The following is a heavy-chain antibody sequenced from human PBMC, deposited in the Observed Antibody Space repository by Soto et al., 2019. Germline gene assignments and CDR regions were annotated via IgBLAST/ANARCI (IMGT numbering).Heavy chain of an antibody. V-gene: IGHV3-30*18. CDR2: ISYDGSNT. Sequence: HPGGSLRLSCVASGFTFSSYGMHWVRQAPGKGLEWVAIISYDGSNTYYADSVKGRFTISRDNSKNTLYLQMNSLRAEDTSVYYCAKEGGLSGSYYYGMDVWGQGTTVTVSS. D-gene: IGHD1-26*01. CDR3: AKEGGLSGSYYYGMDV. J-gene: IGHJ6*02. CDR1: GFTFSSYG.